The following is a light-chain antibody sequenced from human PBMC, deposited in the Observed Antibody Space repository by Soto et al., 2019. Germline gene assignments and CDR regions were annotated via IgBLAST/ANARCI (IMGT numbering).Light chain of an antibody. CDR3: SSYTSSSTLYV. J-gene: IGLJ1*01. CDR1: SSDVGGYNY. Sequence: QSALTQPASVSGSPGQSITISCTGTSSDVGGYNYVSWYQLHPGKAPKFMIYDVSNRPSGVSNRFSGSKSGNTASLTISGLQAEDEADYYCSSYTSSSTLYVFGTGTKLTVL. V-gene: IGLV2-14*01. CDR2: DVS.